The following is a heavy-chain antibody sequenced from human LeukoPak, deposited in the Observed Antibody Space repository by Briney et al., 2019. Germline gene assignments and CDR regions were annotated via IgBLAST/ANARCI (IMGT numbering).Heavy chain of an antibody. V-gene: IGHV4-4*07. Sequence: PSETLSLTCTVSGGSISSFYWSWIRQPAGKGLEWLGRIYTSGSTNYNPSLKSRVTMSVDTSKNQFSLKLSSVTAADTAVYYCAREGWATFGVTTPYYYYMDVWGKGTTVTVSS. CDR2: IYTSGST. CDR1: GGSISSFY. D-gene: IGHD4-11*01. CDR3: AREGWATFGVTTPYYYYMDV. J-gene: IGHJ6*03.